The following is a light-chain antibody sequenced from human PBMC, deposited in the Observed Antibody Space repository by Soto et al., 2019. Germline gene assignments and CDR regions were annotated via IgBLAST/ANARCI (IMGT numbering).Light chain of an antibody. J-gene: IGKJ5*01. CDR3: QQANSRPIT. CDR2: GAS. Sequence: DIQMTQSPSFVSASVGDRVTITCRASQGISRWLAWYQQRPGKAPELLIYGASSLQSGVPSRFSGSGSETDFTLTISSLQPEDFETYYCQQANSRPITLGQGTRLEIK. V-gene: IGKV1-12*01. CDR1: QGISRW.